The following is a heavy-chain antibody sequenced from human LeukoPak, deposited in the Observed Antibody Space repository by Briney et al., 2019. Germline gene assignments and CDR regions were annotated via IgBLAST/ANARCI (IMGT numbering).Heavy chain of an antibody. Sequence: SETLSLTCTVSGGSISSYYWSWLRQPPGKGLEWIGYIFYSGSTNYNPSLKSRVTISVDTSKNQFSLKLSSVTAADTAVYYCARERAERFYYGSGSSYNGCELDCWGQGTLVTVSS. CDR2: IFYSGST. J-gene: IGHJ4*02. V-gene: IGHV4-59*12. CDR1: GGSISSYY. CDR3: ARERAERFYYGSGSSYNGCELDC. D-gene: IGHD3-10*01.